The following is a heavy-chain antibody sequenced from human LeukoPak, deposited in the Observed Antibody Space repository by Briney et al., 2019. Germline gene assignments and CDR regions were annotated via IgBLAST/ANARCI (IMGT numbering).Heavy chain of an antibody. CDR1: GFTFSSYS. Sequence: GGSLRLSCAASGFTFSSYSMNWVRQAPGKGLEWVSSISSSSSYIYYADSVKGRFTISRDNAKNSLYLQMNSLRAEDTAVYYCARDRNGDLSDFDYWGQGTLVTVSS. V-gene: IGHV3-21*01. J-gene: IGHJ4*02. CDR3: ARDRNGDLSDFDY. CDR2: ISSSSSYI. D-gene: IGHD4-17*01.